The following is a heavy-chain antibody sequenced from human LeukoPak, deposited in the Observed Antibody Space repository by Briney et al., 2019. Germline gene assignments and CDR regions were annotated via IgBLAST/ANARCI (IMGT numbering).Heavy chain of an antibody. V-gene: IGHV3-30*01. Sequence: GGSLRLSCAASGFTLSSYWMSWVRQAPGKGLEWVAVISYDGSNKYYADSVKGRFTISRDNSKNTLYLQMNSLRAEDTAVYYCARAGYCSSTSCPEGGFDYWGQGTLVTVSS. CDR2: ISYDGSNK. D-gene: IGHD2-2*03. CDR1: GFTLSSYW. CDR3: ARAGYCSSTSCPEGGFDY. J-gene: IGHJ4*02.